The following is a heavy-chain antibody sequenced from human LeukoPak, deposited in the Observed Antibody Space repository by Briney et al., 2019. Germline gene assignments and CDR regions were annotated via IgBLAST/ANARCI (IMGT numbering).Heavy chain of an antibody. J-gene: IGHJ3*02. V-gene: IGHV3-9*03. CDR3: AKGYCSSTSCYPSI. D-gene: IGHD2-2*01. Sequence: GGSLRLSCAASGFTFDDYAMHWVRQAPGKGLEWVSGISWNSGSIGYADSVKGRFTISRDNAKNSLYLQMNSLRAEDMALYYCAKGYCSSTSCYPSIWGQGTMVTVSS. CDR1: GFTFDDYA. CDR2: ISWNSGSI.